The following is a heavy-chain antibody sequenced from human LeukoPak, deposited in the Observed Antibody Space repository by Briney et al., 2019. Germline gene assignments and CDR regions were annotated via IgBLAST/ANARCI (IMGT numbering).Heavy chain of an antibody. D-gene: IGHD2-2*01. CDR3: ARADCSSTSCYELDY. Sequence: PGGSLRLSCAASGFTFSDYFMTWIRQAPGKGLEWVSYISRSGSIIYYADSVKGRFTISRDNAKNTLYLQMNSLRADDTAVYYCARADCSSTSCYELDYWGQGTLVTVSS. V-gene: IGHV3-11*04. CDR1: GFTFSDYF. CDR2: ISRSGSII. J-gene: IGHJ4*02.